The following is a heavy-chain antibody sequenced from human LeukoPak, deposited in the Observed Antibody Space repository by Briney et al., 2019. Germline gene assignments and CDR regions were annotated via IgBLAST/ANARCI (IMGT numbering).Heavy chain of an antibody. CDR3: ARRSGRSGYYYY. J-gene: IGHJ4*02. CDR2: IYYSGST. V-gene: IGHV4-59*08. CDR1: GGSISSYY. Sequence: SETLSLTCTVSGGSISSYYWSWIRQPPGKGLEWIGYIYYSGSTNYNPSLKSRVTIPVDTSKNQFSLKLSSVTAADTAVYYCARRSGRSGYYYYWGQGTLVTVSS. D-gene: IGHD3-22*01.